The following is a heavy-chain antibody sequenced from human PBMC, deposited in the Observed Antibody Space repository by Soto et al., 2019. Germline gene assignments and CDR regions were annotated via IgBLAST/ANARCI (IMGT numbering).Heavy chain of an antibody. J-gene: IGHJ4*02. CDR3: WSWFGNNDY. Sequence: GASVKVSCAASGFTFSDYYMSWIRQAPGKGLEWVSYISSSGSTIYYADSVKGRFTISRDNAKNSLYLQMNSLRAEDTAVYYCWSWFGNNDYWGQGTLVTVSS. CDR2: ISSSGSTI. CDR1: GFTFSDYY. V-gene: IGHV3-11*01. D-gene: IGHD3-10*01.